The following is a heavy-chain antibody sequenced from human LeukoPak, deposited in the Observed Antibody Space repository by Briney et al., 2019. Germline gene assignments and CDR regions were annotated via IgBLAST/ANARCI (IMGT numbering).Heavy chain of an antibody. CDR1: GGSISSGDYY. CDR3: ARVYPGYGDAQIDY. CDR2: IYYSGST. D-gene: IGHD4-17*01. J-gene: IGHJ4*02. Sequence: SETLSLTCTVSGGSISSGDYYWSWIRQPPGKGLEWIGYIYYSGSTYYNPSLKSRVTISVDTSKNQFSLKLSSVTAADTAVYYCARVYPGYGDAQIDYWGQGTLVTVSS. V-gene: IGHV4-30-4*01.